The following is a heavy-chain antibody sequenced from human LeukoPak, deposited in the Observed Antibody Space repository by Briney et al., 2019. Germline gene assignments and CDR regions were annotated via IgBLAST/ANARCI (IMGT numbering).Heavy chain of an antibody. J-gene: IGHJ4*02. D-gene: IGHD4-23*01. V-gene: IGHV4-31*03. CDR3: ARFYGGNSGYYFDC. CDR2: IYYSGST. CDR1: GGSISSGDIY. Sequence: TSETLSLTCSVSGGSISSGDIYWNWIRQYPGKGLEWIGYIYYSGSTYYNPSLKSRVTISVDTSKNQFSLKLSSVTAADTAVYYCARFYGGNSGYYFDCWGQGTLVTVSS.